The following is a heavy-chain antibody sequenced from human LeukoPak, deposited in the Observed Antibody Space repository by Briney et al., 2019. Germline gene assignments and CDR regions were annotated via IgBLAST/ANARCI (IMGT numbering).Heavy chain of an antibody. CDR3: TRRHYYDSSGYLDY. V-gene: IGHV3-73*01. Sequence: GXSLRLSCAASGFTFSSYSMNWVRQAPGKGLEWVGRIRSKANSYATAYAASVKGRFTISRDDSKNTAYLQMNSLKTEDTAVYYCTRRHYYDSSGYLDYWGQGTLVTVSS. D-gene: IGHD3-22*01. CDR1: GFTFSSYS. J-gene: IGHJ4*02. CDR2: IRSKANSYAT.